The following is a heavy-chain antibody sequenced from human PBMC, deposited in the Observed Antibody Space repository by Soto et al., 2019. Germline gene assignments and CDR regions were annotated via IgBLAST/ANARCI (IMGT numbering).Heavy chain of an antibody. D-gene: IGHD6-13*01. CDR3: ARRQIPPPTRGAANARGAMDV. CDR1: GFTFNNYG. CDR2: IWNDGSNS. J-gene: IGHJ6*02. V-gene: IGHV3-33*01. Sequence: QVQLVESGGGVVQPGRSLRPSCAASGFTFNNYGMHWVRQAPGKGLEWLAVIWNDGSNSSYANSVKGRFTISRDNSKNTLYLQMSSLRAEDTGVYYCARRQIPPPTRGAANARGAMDVWGQGTTVTVSS.